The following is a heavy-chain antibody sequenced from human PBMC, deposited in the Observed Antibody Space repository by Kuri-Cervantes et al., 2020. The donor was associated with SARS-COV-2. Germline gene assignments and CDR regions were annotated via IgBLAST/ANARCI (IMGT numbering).Heavy chain of an antibody. J-gene: IGHJ6*02. CDR2: IIPIFGTA. Sequence: SVKVSCKASGGTFSSYAISWVRQAPGQGLEWMGGIIPIFGTANYAQKFQGRVTITADESTSTAYMELSSLRSEDTAVYYCAGAPLLGYCSSTSCPKYGMDVWGQGTTVTVSS. V-gene: IGHV1-69*13. D-gene: IGHD2-2*01. CDR3: AGAPLLGYCSSTSCPKYGMDV. CDR1: GGTFSSYA.